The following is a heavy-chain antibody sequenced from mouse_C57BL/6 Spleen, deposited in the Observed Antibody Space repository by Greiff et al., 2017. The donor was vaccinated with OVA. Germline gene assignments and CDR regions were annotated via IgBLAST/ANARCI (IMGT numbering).Heavy chain of an antibody. D-gene: IGHD4-1*01. V-gene: IGHV5-9*01. CDR1: GFTFSSYT. CDR3: ARRPSGMGYAMDY. Sequence: EVNVVESGGGLVKPGGSLKLSCAASGFTFSSYTMSWVRQTPEKRLEWVATISGGGGNTYYPDSVKGRFTISRDNAKNTLYLQMSSLRSEDTALYYCARRPSGMGYAMDYWGQGTSVTVSS. CDR2: ISGGGGNT. J-gene: IGHJ4*01.